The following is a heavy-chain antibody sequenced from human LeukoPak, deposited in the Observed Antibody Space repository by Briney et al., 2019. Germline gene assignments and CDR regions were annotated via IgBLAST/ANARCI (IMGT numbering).Heavy chain of an antibody. CDR2: IYYSGST. V-gene: IGHV4-30-4*01. CDR3: ARRGRSSLVDP. D-gene: IGHD3-16*01. CDR1: GGSISSGDYY. J-gene: IGHJ5*02. Sequence: PSETLSLTCTVSGGSISSGDYYWSWIRQPPGKGLEWIGYIYYSGSTYYNPSLKSRVTISVDTSKNQFSLKLSSVTAADTAVYYCARRGRSSLVDPWGQGTLVTVSS.